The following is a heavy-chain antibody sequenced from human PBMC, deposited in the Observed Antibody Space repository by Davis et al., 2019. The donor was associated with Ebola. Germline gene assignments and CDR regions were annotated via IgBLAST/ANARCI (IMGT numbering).Heavy chain of an antibody. D-gene: IGHD2-2*01. CDR3: TAGPMPYYFAMDV. J-gene: IGHJ6*02. V-gene: IGHV3-15*01. CDR1: GFTFSNAW. CDR2: VKTESDGGTT. Sequence: GESLKISCAGSGFTFSNAWMSWVRQVPGKGLEWVGRVKTESDGGTTDYAASVKGRFTISRDDSKNRLFLHMMSLRTEDTGVYYCTAGPMPYYFAMDVWGQGTTVTVSS.